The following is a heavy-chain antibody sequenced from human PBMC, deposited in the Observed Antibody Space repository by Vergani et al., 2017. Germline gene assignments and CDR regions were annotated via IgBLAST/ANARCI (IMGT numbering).Heavy chain of an antibody. V-gene: IGHV1-18*04. Sequence: QAQLGQSDSEVKKPGDSVTLSCTTSGYTFVNHHITWVRQAPGQGLEWMGWISPYNHKTLYSQKVEGRVTMTSDTSSSTVFLELRRLTSDDTAIYYCARSQMATNDFDLWGRGTLVTVSS. J-gene: IGHJ4*02. CDR1: GYTFVNHH. CDR2: ISPYNHKT. D-gene: IGHD5-24*01. CDR3: ARSQMATNDFDL.